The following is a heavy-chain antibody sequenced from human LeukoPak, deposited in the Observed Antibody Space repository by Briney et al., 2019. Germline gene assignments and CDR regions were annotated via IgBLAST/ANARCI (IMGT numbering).Heavy chain of an antibody. J-gene: IGHJ3*02. CDR1: GFTFSNFW. D-gene: IGHD3-3*01. CDR3: ARAMRYYDFWSGYYRHDAFDI. V-gene: IGHV3-7*01. Sequence: GGSLRLSCTASGFTFSNFWMGWVRQAPGKGLEWVANIKQDETEKYYVDSVKGRFTISRDNPKNTLYLQMNSLRAEDTAVYYCARAMRYYDFWSGYYRHDAFDIWGQGTMVTVSS. CDR2: IKQDETEK.